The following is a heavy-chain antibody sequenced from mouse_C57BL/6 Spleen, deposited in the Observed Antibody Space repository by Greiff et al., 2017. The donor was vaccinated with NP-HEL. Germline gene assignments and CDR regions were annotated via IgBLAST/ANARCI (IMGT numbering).Heavy chain of an antibody. V-gene: IGHV14-4*01. CDR3: TTYDYDEGYYFDY. CDR2: IDPENGDT. Sequence: EVQLQQSGAELVRPGASVKLSCTASGFNIKDDYMHWVKQRPEQGLEWIGWIDPENGDTEYASKFQGKATITADTSSNTAYLQLSSLTSEDTAVYYCTTYDYDEGYYFDYWGQGTTLTVSS. D-gene: IGHD2-4*01. J-gene: IGHJ2*01. CDR1: GFNIKDDY.